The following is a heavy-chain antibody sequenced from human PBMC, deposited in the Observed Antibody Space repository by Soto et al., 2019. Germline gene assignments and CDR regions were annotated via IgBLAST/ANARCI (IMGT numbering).Heavy chain of an antibody. CDR3: ARATGYDFVSGYSPGPYYFDD. J-gene: IGHJ4*02. D-gene: IGHD3-3*01. Sequence: PSETLSLTCTVSGGSISSGGYYWSWIRQHPGKGLEWIGYIYYSGSTYYNPSLKSRVTISVDTSKNQFSLKLSSVTAADTAVYYCARATGYDFVSGYSPGPYYFDDWGQGTLVTVAS. V-gene: IGHV4-31*03. CDR2: IYYSGST. CDR1: GGSISSGGYY.